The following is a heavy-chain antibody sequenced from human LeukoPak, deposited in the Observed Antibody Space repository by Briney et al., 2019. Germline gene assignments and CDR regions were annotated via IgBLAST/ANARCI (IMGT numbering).Heavy chain of an antibody. D-gene: IGHD4-17*01. J-gene: IGHJ4*02. CDR1: GFTFSSYW. CDR3: TKGAGGPTVTPIDY. V-gene: IGHV3-7*03. CDR2: IKQDGSEK. Sequence: PGGSLRLSCAASGFTFSSYWMSWVRQAPGKGLEWVANIKQDGSEKYYVDSVKGRFTISRDNAKNSLYLQMNSLRPEDTALYYCTKGAGGPTVTPIDYWGQGTLVTVSS.